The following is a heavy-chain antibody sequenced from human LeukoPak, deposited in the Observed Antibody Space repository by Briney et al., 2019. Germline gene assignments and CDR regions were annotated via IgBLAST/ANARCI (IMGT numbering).Heavy chain of an antibody. J-gene: IGHJ4*02. CDR1: GSTFTGYY. D-gene: IGHD3-22*01. Sequence: ASVKVSCKASGSTFTGYYMHWVRQAPGQGLEWMGWINPNSGGTNYAQKFQGRVTMTRDTSISTAYMELSRLRSDDTAVYYCARAGVIYYESRGYYFDYWGQGTLVTVSS. CDR3: ARAGVIYYESRGYYFDY. CDR2: INPNSGGT. V-gene: IGHV1-2*02.